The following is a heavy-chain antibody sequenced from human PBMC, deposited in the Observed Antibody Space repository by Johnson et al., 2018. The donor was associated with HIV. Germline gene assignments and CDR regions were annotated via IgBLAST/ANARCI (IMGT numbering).Heavy chain of an antibody. CDR1: GFTVSSNY. V-gene: IGHV3-66*01. D-gene: IGHD5-24*01. J-gene: IGHJ3*02. CDR2: IYSGGST. Sequence: VLLVESGGGLVKPGGSLRLSCAASGFTVSSNYMSWVRQAPGKGLEWVSVIYSGGSTYYADSVKGRFTISRYNSKNTLYLQMNSLRAEDTAVYYCARELQLSSDAFDIWGQGTMVTVSS. CDR3: ARELQLSSDAFDI.